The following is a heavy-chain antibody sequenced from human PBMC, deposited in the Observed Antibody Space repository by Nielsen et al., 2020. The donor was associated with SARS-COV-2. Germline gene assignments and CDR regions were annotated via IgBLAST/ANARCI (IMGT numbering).Heavy chain of an antibody. D-gene: IGHD3-10*01. CDR2: IGTAGDT. Sequence: GGSLRLSCAASGFTFSSYDMHWVRQATGKGLEWVSAIGTAGDTYYPGSVKGRFTISRENAKNSLYLQMNSLRAGDTAVYYCARSYYGSGSYYTPFSYYYYGMDVWGQGTTVTVSS. CDR1: GFTFSSYD. V-gene: IGHV3-13*04. CDR3: ARSYYGSGSYYTPFSYYYYGMDV. J-gene: IGHJ6*02.